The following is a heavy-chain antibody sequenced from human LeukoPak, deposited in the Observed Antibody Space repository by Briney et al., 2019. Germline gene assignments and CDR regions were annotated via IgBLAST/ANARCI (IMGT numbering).Heavy chain of an antibody. Sequence: QPGGSLILSCAASGFTFSSYWMAWVRPAPGKGLEWVANIKHDASEKYYVDSVKGRFTISRDNAKNSLYLQMNSLRAEDTAVYYCASLIVGVYGFDPWGQGTLVTVSS. V-gene: IGHV3-7*01. J-gene: IGHJ5*02. CDR2: IKHDASEK. D-gene: IGHD1-26*01. CDR3: ASLIVGVYGFDP. CDR1: GFTFSSYW.